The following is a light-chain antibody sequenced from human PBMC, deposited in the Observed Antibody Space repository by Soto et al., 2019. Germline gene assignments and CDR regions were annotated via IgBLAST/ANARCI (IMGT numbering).Light chain of an antibody. J-gene: IGKJ1*01. CDR3: QHYGNSRGT. V-gene: IGKV3-20*01. CDR2: GAS. CDR1: QSTYSNF. Sequence: EIVLTQSPGTLSLSPGERDTLSCRASQSTYSNFLAWYQQKPGQAPRLLIYGASSRPTGIPDRFSGSGSGADFTLTISRLEPEDFAVYFCQHYGNSRGTFGQGTKVDIK.